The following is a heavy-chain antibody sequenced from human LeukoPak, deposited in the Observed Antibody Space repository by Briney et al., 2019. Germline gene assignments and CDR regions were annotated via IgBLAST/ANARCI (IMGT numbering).Heavy chain of an antibody. CDR2: IYYSGST. CDR3: ARTKKSTVTYTYAFDI. V-gene: IGHV4-59*01. CDR1: GGSISSYY. Sequence: PSETLSLTCTVSGGSISSYYWSWIRQPPGKGLEWIGYIYYSGSTNYNPSLKSRVTISVDTSKNQFSLKLSSVTAADTAVYYCARTKKSTVTYTYAFDIWGQGTMVTVSS. J-gene: IGHJ3*02. D-gene: IGHD4-17*01.